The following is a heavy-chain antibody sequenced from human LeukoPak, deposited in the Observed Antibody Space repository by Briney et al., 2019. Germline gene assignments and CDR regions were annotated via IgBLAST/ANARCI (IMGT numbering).Heavy chain of an antibody. CDR2: IYSGGGT. D-gene: IGHD2-15*01. V-gene: IGHV3-53*01. CDR1: GFSVSSNY. J-gene: IGHJ4*02. Sequence: PGGSLRLSCAASGFSVSSNYMSWVRQAPGKGLEWVSVIYSGGGTYNADSVKGRFTISRDNSKNTLYLQMNSLRAEDTAVSYCARFRGGTWYSDYWGQGTLVTVSS. CDR3: ARFRGGTWYSDY.